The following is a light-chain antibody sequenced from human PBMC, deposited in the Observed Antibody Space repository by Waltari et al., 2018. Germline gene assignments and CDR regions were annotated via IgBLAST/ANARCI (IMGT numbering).Light chain of an antibody. CDR3: VSIYSSGNYRV. V-gene: IGLV3-10*01. Sequence: SYELTQPPSVSVSPGQTARITCAGDALPKNYDYWYQQKSGQAQVLVIYEHRKRPPGTRERRSGSSSGTMATLTISGAQVEDEADYYCVSIYSSGNYRVFGGGTKLTVL. CDR1: ALPKNY. J-gene: IGLJ3*02. CDR2: EHR.